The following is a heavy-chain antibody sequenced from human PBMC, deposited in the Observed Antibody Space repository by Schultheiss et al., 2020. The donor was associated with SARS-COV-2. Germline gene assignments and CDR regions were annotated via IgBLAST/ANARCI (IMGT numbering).Heavy chain of an antibody. CDR2: IRHMGYT. D-gene: IGHD3-10*01. Sequence: SETLSLTCAVSGGSFTGHYWTWIRQPPGKGLEWIGEIRHMGYTNYNPSLKSRVTLSVDTSKKQFSLKLSSVTAADTAVYYCARGFGAGPFDIWGQGTTVTVSS. V-gene: IGHV4-34*01. CDR3: ARGFGAGPFDI. CDR1: GGSFTGHY. J-gene: IGHJ3*02.